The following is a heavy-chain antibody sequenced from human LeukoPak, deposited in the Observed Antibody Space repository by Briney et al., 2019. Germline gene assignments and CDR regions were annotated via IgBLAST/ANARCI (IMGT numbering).Heavy chain of an antibody. CDR1: GFTFSSYA. CDR3: AKEHCSGGSCYSNKGNWFDP. CDR2: ISGSGGST. J-gene: IGHJ5*02. D-gene: IGHD2-15*01. V-gene: IGHV3-23*01. Sequence: RGSLRLSCAASGFTFSSYAMSWVRQAPGKGLEWVSAISGSGGSTYYADSVKGRFTISRDNSKNTLYLQMNSLRAEDTAVYYCAKEHCSGGSCYSNKGNWFDPWGQGTLVTVSS.